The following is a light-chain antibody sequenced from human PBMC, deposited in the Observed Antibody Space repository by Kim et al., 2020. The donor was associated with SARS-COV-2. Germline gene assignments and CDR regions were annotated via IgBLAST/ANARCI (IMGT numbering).Light chain of an antibody. Sequence: GQKVTISCSGRSSNVGNYYVSWYPQPPGTAPGLLIYDNQERPSGIPDRFSGSKSGTTATLGITGLQTGDEADYYCGAWDTSLSIVVFGGGTQLTVL. J-gene: IGLJ2*01. CDR1: SSNVGNYY. CDR3: GAWDTSLSIVV. V-gene: IGLV1-51*01. CDR2: DNQ.